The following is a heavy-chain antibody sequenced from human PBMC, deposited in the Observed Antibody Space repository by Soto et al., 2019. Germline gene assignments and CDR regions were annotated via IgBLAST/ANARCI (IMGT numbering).Heavy chain of an antibody. CDR3: VNQRGSGKTYYYNVAV. Sequence: EVQLLESGGGLVQPGGSLRLSCETSGFSFNSYAMTWVRQAPGMGLEWVAVINYNSRATFHAQSVKGRFTISRDNSRNTVFLQLDSLRAEDTAVYYCVNQRGSGKTYYYNVAVWGVGTTVIVSS. CDR1: GFSFNSYA. D-gene: IGHD3-10*01. CDR2: INYNSRAT. J-gene: IGHJ6*04. V-gene: IGHV3-23*01.